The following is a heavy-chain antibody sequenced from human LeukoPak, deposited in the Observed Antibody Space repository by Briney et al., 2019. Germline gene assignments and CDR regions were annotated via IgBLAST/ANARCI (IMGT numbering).Heavy chain of an antibody. CDR2: INHSGST. CDR1: GGSFSGYY. V-gene: IGHV4-34*01. D-gene: IGHD2-2*01. CDR3: ARHGVVVVPAALGAADYYYYYGMDV. Sequence: PSETLSLTCAVYGGSFSGYYWSWIRQPPGKGLEWIGEINHSGSTNYNPSLKSRVTISVDTSKNQFSLKLSSATAADTAVYYCARHGVVVVPAALGAADYYYYYGMDVWGQGTTVTVSS. J-gene: IGHJ6*02.